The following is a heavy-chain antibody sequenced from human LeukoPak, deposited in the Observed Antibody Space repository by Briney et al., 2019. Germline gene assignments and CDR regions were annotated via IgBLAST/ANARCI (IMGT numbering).Heavy chain of an antibody. CDR3: AEYCSGTSCYRRGFDY. CDR2: IYYSGST. Sequence: SETLSLTWTVSGGSISSSSYFWSWIRQPPGKGLEWIGSIYYSGSTYYSPSLKSRVTISVDTSKNQFSLKLSSVTAADTAAYYCAEYCSGTSCYRRGFDYWGQGTLVTVSS. CDR1: GGSISSSSYF. J-gene: IGHJ4*02. D-gene: IGHD2-2*01. V-gene: IGHV4-39*01.